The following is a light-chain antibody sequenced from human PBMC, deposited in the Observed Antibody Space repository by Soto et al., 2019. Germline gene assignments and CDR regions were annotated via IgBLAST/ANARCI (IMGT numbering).Light chain of an antibody. Sequence: QSVLTQPPSASGNPGQRLTISCSGSTSNILRNYVYWYRHFPGTAPRLLISMNDQRPSGVPDRFSGLKLGTSASLAMSGLRSEDEADYYCASWDDSLCGYVFGTGTKV. CDR2: MND. CDR1: TSNILRNY. CDR3: ASWDDSLCGYV. J-gene: IGLJ1*01. V-gene: IGLV1-47*01.